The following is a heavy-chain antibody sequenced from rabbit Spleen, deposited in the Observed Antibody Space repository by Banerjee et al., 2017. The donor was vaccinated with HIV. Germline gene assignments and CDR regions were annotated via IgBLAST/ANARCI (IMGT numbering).Heavy chain of an antibody. V-gene: IGHV1S40*01. CDR1: GFSFNSGYD. J-gene: IGHJ4*01. Sequence: QSLEESGGGLVKPGASLTLTCKASGFSFNSGYDMCWVRQALGKGLEWIACIYSGDGSTHYASWVNGRFTISKTSSTTVTLQMTSLTAADTATYFCAREYVGSSGWWGPGTLVTVS. D-gene: IGHD8-1*01. CDR2: IYSGDGST. CDR3: AREYVGSSGW.